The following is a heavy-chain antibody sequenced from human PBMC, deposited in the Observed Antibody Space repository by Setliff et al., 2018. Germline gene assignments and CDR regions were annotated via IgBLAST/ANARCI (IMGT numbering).Heavy chain of an antibody. CDR3: ARVGGMPLLWFGESYYYYMDV. CDR1: GFSFSSYT. J-gene: IGHJ6*03. D-gene: IGHD3-10*01. CDR2: MDKSSTFI. Sequence: GGSLRLSCAASGFSFSSYTMNWIRQAPGQGLEWVSSMDKSSTFIYYADSVKGRFTISRDNARNSLFLQMDNLRAEDSAVYYCARVGGMPLLWFGESYYYYMDVWGKGTTVTVSS. V-gene: IGHV3-21*01.